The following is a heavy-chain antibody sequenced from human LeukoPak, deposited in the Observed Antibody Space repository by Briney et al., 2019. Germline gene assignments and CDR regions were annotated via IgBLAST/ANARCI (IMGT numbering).Heavy chain of an antibody. CDR1: GFTFSSYE. Sequence: GGSLRLSCAASGFTFSSYEMTWVRQAPGKGLEWVSYISSSGSTIYYADSVKGRFTISRDNAKNSLYLQMNSLRAEDTAVYYCAREASEAKAFDIWGQGTMVTVSS. CDR2: ISSSGSTI. J-gene: IGHJ3*02. V-gene: IGHV3-48*03. D-gene: IGHD6-6*01. CDR3: AREASEAKAFDI.